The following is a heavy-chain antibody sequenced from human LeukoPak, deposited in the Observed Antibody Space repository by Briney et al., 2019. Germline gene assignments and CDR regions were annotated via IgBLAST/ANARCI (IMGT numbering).Heavy chain of an antibody. V-gene: IGHV3-21*01. CDR1: GFTFSSYS. J-gene: IGHJ4*02. Sequence: GGSLRLSCAASGFTFSSYSMNWVRQAPGKGLEWVSSISSSSYIYYADSVKGRFTISRDNAKNTLYLQMNSLRAEDTAVYYCVRNLDFWGDSEDYWGQGTLVTVSS. CDR2: ISSSSYI. CDR3: VRNLDFWGDSEDY. D-gene: IGHD3-3*01.